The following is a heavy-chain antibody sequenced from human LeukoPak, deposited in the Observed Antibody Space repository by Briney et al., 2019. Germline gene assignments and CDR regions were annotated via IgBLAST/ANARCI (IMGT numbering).Heavy chain of an antibody. Sequence: PSETLSLTRAVSGGSISSYYWSWIRQPPGKGLEWIGYLSYTGITTYNPSLKGRVTISLDMSKNQFSLNLTPVTAAVTAVYYCARSGYGDSVYGHWGQGTLVTVSS. CDR1: GGSISSYY. J-gene: IGHJ4*02. CDR2: LSYTGIT. V-gene: IGHV4-59*01. CDR3: ARSGYGDSVYGH. D-gene: IGHD4-17*01.